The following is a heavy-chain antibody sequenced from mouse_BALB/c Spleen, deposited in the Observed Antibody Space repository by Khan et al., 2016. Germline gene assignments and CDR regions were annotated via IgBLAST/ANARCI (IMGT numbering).Heavy chain of an antibody. Sequence: EVQLQESGPGLVKPSQSLSLTCTVTGYSITNDYSWNWIRHFPGNKLEWMGYIHYSGITIYNPSLKSRISITRDTSKNQFFLQLNSVTSEETATYYCARSGFAFRNRYYFDYWGQGTTLTVSS. V-gene: IGHV3-2*02. D-gene: IGHD2-1*01. J-gene: IGHJ2*01. CDR1: GYSITNDYS. CDR2: IHYSGIT. CDR3: ARSGFAFRNRYYFDY.